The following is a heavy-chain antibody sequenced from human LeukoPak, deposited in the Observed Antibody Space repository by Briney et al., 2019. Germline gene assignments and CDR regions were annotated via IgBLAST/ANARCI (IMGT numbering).Heavy chain of an antibody. CDR3: GRAMDV. CDR1: GFTFSSYW. J-gene: IGHJ6*02. V-gene: IGHV3-7*01. CDR2: IKQGESEK. Sequence: GGSLGLSCAASGFTFSSYWMHWVRQAPGKGLEWVANIKQGESEKYYVDSVKGRFTISRDNGKNSVYLQMNSLRAEDTAVYYCGRAMDVWGQGTTVTVS.